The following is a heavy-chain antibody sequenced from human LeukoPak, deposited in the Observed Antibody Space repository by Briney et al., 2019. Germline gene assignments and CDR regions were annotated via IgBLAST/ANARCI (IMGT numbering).Heavy chain of an antibody. D-gene: IGHD2-15*01. V-gene: IGHV4-34*01. CDR1: GGSFSGYY. Sequence: SETLSLTCAVYGGSFSGYYWSWLRQPPGKGLEWIGEINHSGSTNYNPSLKSRVTISVDTSKNQFSLKLSSVTAADTAVYYCAGALVVVAAPFDYWGQGTLVTVSS. CDR3: AGALVVVAAPFDY. J-gene: IGHJ4*02. CDR2: INHSGST.